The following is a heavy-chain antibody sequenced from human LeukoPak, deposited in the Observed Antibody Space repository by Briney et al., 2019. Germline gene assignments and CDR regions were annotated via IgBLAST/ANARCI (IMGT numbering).Heavy chain of an antibody. J-gene: IGHJ4*02. Sequence: GESLKISCKGSGYRFTNYWIGWVRQMPGKGLEWMGIIYPGDSDTRYSPSFQGQVTISADKSISTAYLQWSSLQASDTAMYYCVRHKGGSGWSFDCWGQGTLVTVSS. CDR3: VRHKGGSGWSFDC. CDR2: IYPGDSDT. CDR1: GYRFTNYW. D-gene: IGHD6-19*01. V-gene: IGHV5-51*01.